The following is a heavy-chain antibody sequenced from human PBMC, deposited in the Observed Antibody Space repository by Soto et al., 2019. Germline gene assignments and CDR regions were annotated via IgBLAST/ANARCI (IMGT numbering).Heavy chain of an antibody. V-gene: IGHV4-30-4*01. Sequence: SETLSLTCTVSGGSISSGDYYWSWIRQPPGKGLEWIGYIYYSGSTFYNPSLKNRVTISLDTSKIQFSLKLSSVTAADTAVYYCVRGGGDNWFDPWGQGTLVTVSS. CDR1: GGSISSGDYY. CDR2: IYYSGST. J-gene: IGHJ5*02. D-gene: IGHD3-16*01. CDR3: VRGGGDNWFDP.